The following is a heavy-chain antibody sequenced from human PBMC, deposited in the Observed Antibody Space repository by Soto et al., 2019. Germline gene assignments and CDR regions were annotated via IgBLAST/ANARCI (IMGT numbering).Heavy chain of an antibody. CDR1: GFSFDDHA. CDR3: AKLRYSGGTGYFDY. CDR2: LGWNSGGI. D-gene: IGHD1-26*01. Sequence: EVQLVESGGGLVQPGRSLRLSCVASGFSFDDHAMHWVRQTPGKGLEWVSGLGWNSGGIDYADFVKGRFTISRDNAKNSLYLQMNSLRAEDTALYYCAKLRYSGGTGYFDYWGQGTLVTVSS. J-gene: IGHJ4*02. V-gene: IGHV3-9*01.